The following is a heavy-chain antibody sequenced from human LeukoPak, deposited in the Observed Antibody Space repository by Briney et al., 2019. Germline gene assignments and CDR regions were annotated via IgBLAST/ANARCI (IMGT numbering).Heavy chain of an antibody. CDR2: IRSKAYGRTT. J-gene: IGHJ4*02. Sequence: PGGSLRLSCTASGFTFGDYAMSWFRQAPGKGLEWVGFIRSKAYGRTTEYAASVKGRFTISRDDSKSIAYLQMNSLKTEDTAVYYCTREGGRYSGYDYGIAAAGYYFDYWGQGTLVTVSS. V-gene: IGHV3-49*03. CDR1: GFTFGDYA. D-gene: IGHD5-12*01. CDR3: TREGGRYSGYDYGIAAAGYYFDY.